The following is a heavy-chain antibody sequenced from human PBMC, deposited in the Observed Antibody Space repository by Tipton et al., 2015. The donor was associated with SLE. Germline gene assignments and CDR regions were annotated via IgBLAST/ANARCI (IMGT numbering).Heavy chain of an antibody. CDR3: AILLGVPT. D-gene: IGHD1-26*01. CDR2: IRSKPRNHAS. V-gene: IGHV3-73*01. Sequence: WIRQASGKGLEWVGRIRSKPRNHASDYAASVIGRFTFSRDDSENTAYLQMDSLSIDDTAVYYCAILLGVPTWGQGTLVTVSS. J-gene: IGHJ5*02.